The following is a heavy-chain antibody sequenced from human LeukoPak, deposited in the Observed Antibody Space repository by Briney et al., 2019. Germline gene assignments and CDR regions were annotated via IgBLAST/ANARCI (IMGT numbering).Heavy chain of an antibody. Sequence: SETLSLTCTVAGDSITNYYWSWIRQPPGKGLEWIGYVYNTGSTYYNPSLKSRVTISINTSKNQFSLKLSSVTAADTAIYYCARGDSSGYYRWFDPWGQGTLVTVSS. CDR1: GDSITNYY. D-gene: IGHD3-22*01. V-gene: IGHV4-4*09. CDR2: VYNTGST. J-gene: IGHJ5*02. CDR3: ARGDSSGYYRWFDP.